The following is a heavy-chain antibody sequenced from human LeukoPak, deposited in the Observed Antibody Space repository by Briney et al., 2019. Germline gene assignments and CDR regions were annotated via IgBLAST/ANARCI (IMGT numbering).Heavy chain of an antibody. Sequence: GSLRLSCAASGFTFSDYYMSWIRQPPGKGLEWIGEINHSGSTNYNPSLKSRVTISVDTSKNQFSLKLSSVTAADTAVYYCARDRPQTSMIVVVPPFDYWGQGTLVTVSS. V-gene: IGHV4-34*01. CDR2: INHSGST. J-gene: IGHJ4*02. D-gene: IGHD3-22*01. CDR1: GFTFSDYY. CDR3: ARDRPQTSMIVVVPPFDY.